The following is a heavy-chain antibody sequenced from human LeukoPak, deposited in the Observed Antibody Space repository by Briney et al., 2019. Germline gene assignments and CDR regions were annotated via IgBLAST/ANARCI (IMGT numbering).Heavy chain of an antibody. V-gene: IGHV4-34*01. J-gene: IGHJ5*02. CDR2: INHSGST. CDR3: ARDYYDSSGYSNWFDP. Sequence: SETLSLTCAVYGGSFSGYYWSWIRQPPGKGLEWIGEINHSGSTNYNPSLKSRVTISVDTSKNQFSLKLSSVTAADTAVYYCARDYYDSSGYSNWFDPWGQGTLVTVSS. CDR1: GGSFSGYY. D-gene: IGHD3-22*01.